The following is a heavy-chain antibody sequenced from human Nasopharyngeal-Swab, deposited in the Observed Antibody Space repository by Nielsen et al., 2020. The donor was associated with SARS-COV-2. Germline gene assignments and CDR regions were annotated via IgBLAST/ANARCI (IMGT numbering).Heavy chain of an antibody. V-gene: IGHV7-4-1*02. J-gene: IGHJ6*02. CDR3: ARAGRGSSSWYVMDYYYGMDV. CDR2: INTNTGHP. D-gene: IGHD6-13*01. Sequence: WVRQAPGQGLEWMGWINTNTGHPTYAQGFTGRFVFSLDTSVSTAYLQISSLKAEDTAVYNCARAGRGSSSWYVMDYYYGMDVWDQGTTVTVSS.